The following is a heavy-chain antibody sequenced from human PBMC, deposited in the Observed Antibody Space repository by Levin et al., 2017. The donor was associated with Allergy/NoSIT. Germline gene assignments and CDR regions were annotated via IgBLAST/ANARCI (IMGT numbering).Heavy chain of an antibody. Sequence: LSLTCAASGFPFSSYAMSWVRQAPGKGLEWVSAISGSGGSTYYADSVKGRFTISRDNSKNTLYLQMNSLRAEDTAVYYCAKVVLGSGSDYWGQGTLVTVSS. V-gene: IGHV3-23*01. CDR3: AKVVLGSGSDY. CDR2: ISGSGGST. CDR1: GFPFSSYA. J-gene: IGHJ4*02. D-gene: IGHD3-10*02.